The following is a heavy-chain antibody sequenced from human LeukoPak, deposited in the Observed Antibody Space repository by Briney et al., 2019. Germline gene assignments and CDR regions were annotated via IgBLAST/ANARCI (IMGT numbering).Heavy chain of an antibody. Sequence: KPSETLSPTCTVSGGSISSYYWSWIRQPPGKGLEWIGYIYYSGSTNYNPSLKSRVTISVDTSKNQFSLKLSSVTAADTAVYYCARYYDSSGYYPSKAFDIWGQGTMVTVSS. CDR2: IYYSGST. CDR1: GGSISSYY. J-gene: IGHJ3*02. V-gene: IGHV4-59*08. D-gene: IGHD3-22*01. CDR3: ARYYDSSGYYPSKAFDI.